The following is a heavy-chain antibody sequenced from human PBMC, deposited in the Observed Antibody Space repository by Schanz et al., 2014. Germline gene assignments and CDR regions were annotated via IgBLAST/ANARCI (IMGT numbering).Heavy chain of an antibody. D-gene: IGHD5-12*01. Sequence: QVLQVQSGAELKKPGASVKVSCKASGYTFTSHGISWVRQAPGQGLEWMGWISAYNGNTKYPQNFQGRVTITRDTSASTAYMELSSLRSEDTAVYSCARGIGGYGANNYFDYWGQGTLVTVSS. CDR2: ISAYNGNT. V-gene: IGHV1-18*01. J-gene: IGHJ4*02. CDR3: ARGIGGYGANNYFDY. CDR1: GYTFTSHG.